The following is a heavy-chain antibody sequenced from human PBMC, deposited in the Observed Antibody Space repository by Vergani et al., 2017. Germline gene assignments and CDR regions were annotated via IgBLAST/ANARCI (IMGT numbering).Heavy chain of an antibody. CDR3: AKDGYYGSGSHGVGGGMDV. V-gene: IGHV3-15*01. CDR1: EFTFSDVW. Sequence: EVHLVESGGGLVQPGGSLRLSCAASEFTFSDVWMSWVRQAPGKGLEWVARIKSNADGGSADYAASVKGRFIISRDDSKNFLYLQMNSLRAEDTAVYYCAKDGYYGSGSHGVGGGMDVWGQGTTVTVSS. J-gene: IGHJ6*02. CDR2: IKSNADGGSA. D-gene: IGHD3-10*01.